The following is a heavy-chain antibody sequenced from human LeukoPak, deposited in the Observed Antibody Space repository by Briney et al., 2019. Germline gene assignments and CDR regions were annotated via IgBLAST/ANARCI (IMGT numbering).Heavy chain of an antibody. V-gene: IGHV1-18*01. CDR3: AREMASELEGDY. CDR1: GYTFTSYG. CDR2: ISAYNGNT. Sequence: GASVKVSCKASGYTFTSYGISWVRQAPGQGLEWMGWISAYNGNTNYAQKLQGRVTMTTDTSTSTANMELRSLRSDDTAVYYCAREMASELEGDYWGQGTLVTVSS. D-gene: IGHD1-1*01. J-gene: IGHJ4*02.